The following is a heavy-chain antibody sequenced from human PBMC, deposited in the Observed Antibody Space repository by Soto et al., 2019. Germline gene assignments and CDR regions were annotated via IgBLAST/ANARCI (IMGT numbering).Heavy chain of an antibody. CDR1: GFTFSSYS. J-gene: IGHJ6*02. Sequence: EVQLVESGGGLVKPGGSLRLSCAASGFTFSSYSMNWVRQAPGKGLEWVSSISSSSSYIYYADSVKGRFTISRDNAKNSLYLQLNRLRAEDTAVYYCARDLMVRGESGYYYYGMDVWGQGTTVTVSS. V-gene: IGHV3-21*01. D-gene: IGHD3-10*01. CDR3: ARDLMVRGESGYYYYGMDV. CDR2: ISSSSSYI.